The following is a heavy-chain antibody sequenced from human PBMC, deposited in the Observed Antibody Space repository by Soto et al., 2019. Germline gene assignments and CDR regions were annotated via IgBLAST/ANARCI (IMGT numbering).Heavy chain of an antibody. J-gene: IGHJ6*02. Sequence: QVQLVESGGGVVQPGRSLRLSCAASGFTFSSYGMHWVRQAPGKGLEWVAVIWYDGSNKYYADCVKGRFTISRDNSKNTLYLQMNSPSAADTAVYYCARETDRDKVRIYYGMDVWGQGTTVTVSS. CDR2: IWYDGSNK. V-gene: IGHV3-33*01. CDR1: GFTFSSYG. CDR3: ARETDRDKVRIYYGMDV. D-gene: IGHD3-10*01.